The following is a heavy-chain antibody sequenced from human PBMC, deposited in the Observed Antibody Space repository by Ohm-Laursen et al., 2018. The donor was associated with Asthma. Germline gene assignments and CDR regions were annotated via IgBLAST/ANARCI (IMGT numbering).Heavy chain of an antibody. J-gene: IGHJ4*02. D-gene: IGHD2-2*01. V-gene: IGHV3-48*04. CDR1: GFTFSGSW. CDR3: ATLSWYASQY. CDR2: ISSSSSTI. Sequence: SLRLSCTASGFTFSGSWMIWVRQAPGKGLEWVSYISSSSSTIYYADSVMGRFSISRDNSKNSLYLQMSSLRGEDTAIYYCATLSWYASQYWGQGTLVTVSS.